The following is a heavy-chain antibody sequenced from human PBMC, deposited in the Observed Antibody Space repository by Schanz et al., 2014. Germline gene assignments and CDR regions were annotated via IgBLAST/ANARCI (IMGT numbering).Heavy chain of an antibody. V-gene: IGHV1-69*08. CDR1: GGTFSSDT. Sequence: QVHLVQSGAEVKKPGSSVKVSCKASGGTFSSDTFSWVRQAPGQGLEWMGRIVPIAGITNYAQRFQGRVTITADKSSDTAYMELSSLRSEDTAVYYCAREVGLYDRGWIDPWGQGTLVIVSS. J-gene: IGHJ5*02. CDR3: AREVGLYDRGWIDP. D-gene: IGHD3-22*01. CDR2: IVPIAGIT.